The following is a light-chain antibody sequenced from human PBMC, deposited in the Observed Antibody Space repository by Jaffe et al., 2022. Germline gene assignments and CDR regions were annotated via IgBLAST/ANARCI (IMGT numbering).Light chain of an antibody. Sequence: EIVLTQSPATLSLSPGERATLSCRASQSVTSYLAWYQQKPGQAPRLLIYDVSNRATGIPARFSGSGSGTDFTLTISSLEPEDFAVYYCQPRSNWPRTFGQGTKVEIK. V-gene: IGKV3-11*01. CDR2: DVS. CDR3: QPRSNWPRT. J-gene: IGKJ1*01. CDR1: QSVTSY.